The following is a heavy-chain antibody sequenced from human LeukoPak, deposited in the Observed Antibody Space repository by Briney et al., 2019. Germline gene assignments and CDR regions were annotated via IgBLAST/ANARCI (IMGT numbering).Heavy chain of an antibody. J-gene: IGHJ4*02. CDR2: ISYSGST. CDR1: GGSISSYY. V-gene: IGHV4-59*01. Sequence: SETLSLTCTVSGGSISSYYWSWIRQPPGKGLEWIGYISYSGSTDYNPSLKSRVTMSVDTSKNQFSLKLKSVTPADTAIYYCTRDRRDGYNYVDVWGQGTLVTVS. CDR3: TRDRRDGYNYVDV. D-gene: IGHD5-24*01.